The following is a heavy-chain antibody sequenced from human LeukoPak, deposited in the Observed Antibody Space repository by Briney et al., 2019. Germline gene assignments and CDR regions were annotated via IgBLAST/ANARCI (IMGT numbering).Heavy chain of an antibody. CDR3: ARSFNYYDSSGSNDY. Sequence: ASVKVSCKASGYTFTGYYMHWVRQAPGQGLEWMGWINPNSGGTNYAQKFQGRVTMTRDTSISTAYMELSRLRSEDTAVYYCARSFNYYDSSGSNDYWGQGTLVTVSS. CDR1: GYTFTGYY. D-gene: IGHD3-22*01. V-gene: IGHV1-2*02. J-gene: IGHJ4*02. CDR2: INPNSGGT.